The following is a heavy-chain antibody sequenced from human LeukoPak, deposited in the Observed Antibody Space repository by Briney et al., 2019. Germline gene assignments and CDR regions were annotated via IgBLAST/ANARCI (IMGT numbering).Heavy chain of an antibody. CDR1: GFTFSSYS. CDR2: ISSSSYI. V-gene: IGHV3-21*04. J-gene: IGHJ4*02. CDR3: AKAVSHSYFDY. Sequence: GGSLRLSCAASGFTFSSYSMNWVRQAPGKGLEWVSSISSSSYIYYADSVKGRLTISRDNSKNTLYLQMNSLRAEDTAVYFCAKAVSHSYFDYWGQGTLVTVSA. D-gene: IGHD6-19*01.